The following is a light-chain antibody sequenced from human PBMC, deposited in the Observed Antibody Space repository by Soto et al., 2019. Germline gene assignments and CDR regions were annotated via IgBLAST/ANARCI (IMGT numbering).Light chain of an antibody. CDR1: QTIRSS. J-gene: IGKJ4*01. V-gene: IGKV3-15*01. Sequence: EVVMTQSPATLSVSLGERATLSCRASQTIRSSLAWYQQKPGQAPRLLIYGASTRATDIPARFGGSGSGTEFTLTISSPQSEDFAVYYCQQYDNWPLTFGGGTKVEIK. CDR3: QQYDNWPLT. CDR2: GAS.